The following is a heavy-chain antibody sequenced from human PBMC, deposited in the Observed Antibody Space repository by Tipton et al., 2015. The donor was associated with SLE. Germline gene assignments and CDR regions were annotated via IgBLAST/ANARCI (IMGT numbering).Heavy chain of an antibody. J-gene: IGHJ3*02. V-gene: IGHV4-59*01. CDR3: ARSGYKYGPDAFDI. D-gene: IGHD5-18*01. CDR1: GDSISSYY. CDR2: IYYTGST. Sequence: TLSLTCTISGDSISSYYCNWIRQPPGKGLEYVGHIYYTGSTNYNPSLRSRVAMSVDTSKTHCSLKLSSVTAADSAVYYCARSGYKYGPDAFDIWGQGTVVTVSS.